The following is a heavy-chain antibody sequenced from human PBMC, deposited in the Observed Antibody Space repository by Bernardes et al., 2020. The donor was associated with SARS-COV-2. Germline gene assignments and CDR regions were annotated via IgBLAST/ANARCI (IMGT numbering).Heavy chain of an antibody. J-gene: IGHJ4*02. Sequence: WGSLRLSFSSSGFLVSTNYLRWVRDAAVVAVDCVSVIYSGGNTYYADSVKGRFTISRDNSRNTVYLQMNSLRAEDTAVYYCARESIVWSNAFDYWGQGTLVTVSS. V-gene: IGHV3-53*01. CDR3: ARESIVWSNAFDY. CDR2: IYSGGNT. CDR1: GFLVSTNY. D-gene: IGHD3-22*01.